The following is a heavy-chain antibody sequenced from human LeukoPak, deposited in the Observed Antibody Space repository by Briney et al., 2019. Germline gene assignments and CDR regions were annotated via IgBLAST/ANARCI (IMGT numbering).Heavy chain of an antibody. Sequence: GGSLRLSCAAPGFTFSNYAMSWVRQAPGKGLEWVSGISGSGASTYYADSVKGRFTISRDDSRNTLYLQMNSLRGDDTAVYYCAKDVEKWESLHFFDYWGQGTLVTVSS. CDR2: ISGSGAST. CDR1: GFTFSNYA. J-gene: IGHJ4*02. CDR3: AKDVEKWESLHFFDY. V-gene: IGHV3-23*01. D-gene: IGHD1-26*01.